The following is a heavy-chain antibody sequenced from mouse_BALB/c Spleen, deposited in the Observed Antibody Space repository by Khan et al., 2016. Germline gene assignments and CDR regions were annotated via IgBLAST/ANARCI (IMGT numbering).Heavy chain of an antibody. V-gene: IGHV9-2-1*01. CDR3: ARELEYYFYY. CDR1: GYTFTDYS. J-gene: IGHJ2*01. Sequence: QIQLVQSGPELKKPGETVKISCKASGYTFTDYSMHWVKQAPGKGLKWMGWINTETGEPTYADDFKGRFAFSLETSASTAYFQINNLKNEDTATYFCARELEYYFYYWGQGTTLTVSS. CDR2: INTETGEP.